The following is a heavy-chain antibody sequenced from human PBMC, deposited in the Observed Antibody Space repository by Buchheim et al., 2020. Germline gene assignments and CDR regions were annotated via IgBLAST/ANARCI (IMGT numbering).Heavy chain of an antibody. Sequence: QVQLQESGPGLVKPSETLSLTCTVSGGSISSYFWSWIRQPPGKGLEWIGYIYYSGSTNYNPSLKSRVTISIDTSNNQFSLKLSSVTAADTAVYYCARGRYSISFFDYWGQGTL. CDR2: IYYSGST. V-gene: IGHV4-59*01. D-gene: IGHD6-6*01. J-gene: IGHJ4*02. CDR3: ARGRYSISFFDY. CDR1: GGSISSYF.